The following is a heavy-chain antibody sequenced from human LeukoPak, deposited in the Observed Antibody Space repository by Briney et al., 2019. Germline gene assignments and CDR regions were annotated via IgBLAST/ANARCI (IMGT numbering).Heavy chain of an antibody. D-gene: IGHD3-3*01. CDR1: GFTFSDYY. V-gene: IGHV3-11*04. CDR3: ARDAHYDFWSGYYEGNWFDP. J-gene: IGHJ5*02. CDR2: ISSSGSTI. Sequence: AGGSLRLSCAASGFTFSDYYMSWIRQAPGKGLEWVSYISSSGSTIYYADSVKGRFTISRDNAKNSLYLQMNSLRAEDTAVYYCARDAHYDFWSGYYEGNWFDPWGQGTLVTVSS.